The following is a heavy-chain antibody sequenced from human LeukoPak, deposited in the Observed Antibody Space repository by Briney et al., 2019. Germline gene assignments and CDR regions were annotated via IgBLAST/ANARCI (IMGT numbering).Heavy chain of an antibody. D-gene: IGHD6-13*01. CDR2: INPSGGST. CDR3: ARGPVLVGYYFDY. CDR1: GYTFTSYY. J-gene: IGHJ4*02. Sequence: VGSVKVSCTASGYTFTSYYMHWVRQAPGQGLEWMGVINPSGGSTSYAQKFQGRVAMTRATSTTTVYMELSSLRSEDTAVYYCARGPVLVGYYFDYWGQGTLVTVSS. V-gene: IGHV1-46*03.